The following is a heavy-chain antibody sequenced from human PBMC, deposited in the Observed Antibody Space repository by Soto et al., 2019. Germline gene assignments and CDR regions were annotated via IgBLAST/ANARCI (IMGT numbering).Heavy chain of an antibody. D-gene: IGHD4-17*01. J-gene: IGHJ3*02. CDR2: INPSGGST. Sequence: ASVKVSCKASGYTFTSYYMHWVRQAPGQGLEWMGIINPSGGSTSYAQKFQGRVTMTRDTSTSTVYMELSSLRSEDTAMYYCARSVGDYGIDGDAFDIWGQGTMVTVSS. V-gene: IGHV1-46*01. CDR3: ARSVGDYGIDGDAFDI. CDR1: GYTFTSYY.